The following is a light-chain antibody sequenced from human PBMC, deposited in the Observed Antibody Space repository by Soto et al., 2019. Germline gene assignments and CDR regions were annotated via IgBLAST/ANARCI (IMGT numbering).Light chain of an antibody. CDR3: SSYTSISTLV. Sequence: QSVLTQPASVSGSPGQSITISCTGTRSDVGGYNYVSWYQHHPGKAPKLMIYEVSDRPSGVSNRFSGSKSGNTASLTISGLQADDEADYYCSSYTSISTLVFGTGTKVTGL. CDR1: RSDVGGYNY. V-gene: IGLV2-14*01. J-gene: IGLJ1*01. CDR2: EVS.